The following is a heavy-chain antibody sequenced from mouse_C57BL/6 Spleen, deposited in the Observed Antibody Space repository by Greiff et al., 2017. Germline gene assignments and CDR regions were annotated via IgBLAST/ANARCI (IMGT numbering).Heavy chain of an antibody. CDR1: GFTFTDYY. V-gene: IGHV7-3*01. D-gene: IGHD2-4*01. Sequence: EVQVVESGGGLVQPGGSLSLSCAASGFTFTDYYMSWVCQPPGKALEWLGFIRNKANGYTTEYSASVKGRFTISRDNSQSILYLQMNALRAEDSATYYCASFYYDYDGDAMDYWGQGTSVTVSS. J-gene: IGHJ4*01. CDR3: ASFYYDYDGDAMDY. CDR2: IRNKANGYTT.